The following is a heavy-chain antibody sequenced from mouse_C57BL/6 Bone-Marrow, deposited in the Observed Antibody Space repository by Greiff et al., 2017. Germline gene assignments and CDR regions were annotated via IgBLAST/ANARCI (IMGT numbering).Heavy chain of an antibody. J-gene: IGHJ4*01. CDR2: ISYDGSN. CDR1: GYSITSGYY. Sequence: DVKLVESGPGLVKPSQSLSLTCSVTGYSITSGYYWNWIRQFPGNKLEWMGYISYDGSNNYNPSLKNRISITRDTSKNQFFLKLNSVTTEDTATYYCARRGDSNYDYYAMDYWGQGTSVTVSS. CDR3: ARRGDSNYDYYAMDY. D-gene: IGHD2-5*01. V-gene: IGHV3-6*01.